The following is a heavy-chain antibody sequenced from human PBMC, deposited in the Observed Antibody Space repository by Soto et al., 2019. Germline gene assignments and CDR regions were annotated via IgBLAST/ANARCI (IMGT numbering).Heavy chain of an antibody. V-gene: IGHV1-8*01. D-gene: IGHD3-10*01. J-gene: IGHJ5*02. Sequence: ASVKVSCKASGYTFTSYDINWVRQATGQGLEWMGWMNPNSGNTGYAQKFQGRVTMTRNTSISTAYMELSSLRSEHTAVYYCAKAPNYYGSGSSKNWFDPWGQG. CDR1: GYTFTSYD. CDR3: AKAPNYYGSGSSKNWFDP. CDR2: MNPNSGNT.